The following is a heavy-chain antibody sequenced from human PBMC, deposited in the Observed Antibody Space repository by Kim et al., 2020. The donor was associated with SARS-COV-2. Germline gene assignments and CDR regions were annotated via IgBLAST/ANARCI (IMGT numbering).Heavy chain of an antibody. CDR2: IYYSGST. D-gene: IGHD3-22*01. J-gene: IGHJ4*02. CDR3: AREGGFSYDSSGYYDLADY. CDR1: GGSISSSSYY. Sequence: SETLSLTCTVSGGSISSSSYYWGWIRQPPGKGLEWIGSIYYSGSTYYNPSLKSRVTISVDTSKNQFSLKLSSVTAADTAVYYCAREGGFSYDSSGYYDLADYWGQGTLVTVSS. V-gene: IGHV4-39*02.